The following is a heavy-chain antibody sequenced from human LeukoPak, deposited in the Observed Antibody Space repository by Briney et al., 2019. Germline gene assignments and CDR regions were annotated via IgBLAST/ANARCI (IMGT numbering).Heavy chain of an antibody. Sequence: PSETLSLTCSVSGGSITSYYWSWIRRPAGKGLEWIGRIYSSGITNYSPSLKRRVTMSVDTSKNQFSLKLTSVTAADTAVYYCARDTWEGSGGYWADWGQGTLVTVSS. CDR1: GGSITSYY. V-gene: IGHV4-4*07. J-gene: IGHJ4*02. CDR2: IYSSGIT. CDR3: ARDTWEGSGGYWAD. D-gene: IGHD3-10*01.